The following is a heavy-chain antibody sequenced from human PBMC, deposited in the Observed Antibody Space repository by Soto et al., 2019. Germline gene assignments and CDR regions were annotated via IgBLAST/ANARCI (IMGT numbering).Heavy chain of an antibody. V-gene: IGHV1-18*01. Sequence: QVHLVQSGAEVKKPGASVTVSCKASGYTFTNYGINWVRQAPGHGLEWMGWISTFNGNTKFAQRLQGRVTMTRDTXRXXGYMDMKSPRSDDAAVYFCAREPGGDNYGPGGFDIWGQGTMVTVSS. J-gene: IGHJ3*02. CDR2: ISTFNGNT. D-gene: IGHD5-18*01. CDR1: GYTFTNYG. CDR3: AREPGGDNYGPGGFDI.